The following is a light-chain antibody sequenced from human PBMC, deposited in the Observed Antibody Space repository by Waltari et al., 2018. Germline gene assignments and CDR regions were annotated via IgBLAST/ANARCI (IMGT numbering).Light chain of an antibody. V-gene: IGLV2-8*01. CDR3: SSYGGRNNLL. J-gene: IGLJ3*02. CDR1: SRAIGGFNY. Sequence: QSALTQPPSASGSPGQSVTISCTGTSRAIGGFNYVSWYQQNPGQAPKLLIYEVNKRPSGIPDRFSGSKSGNTASLTVSGLQAEDEAEYYCSSYGGRNNLLFGEGTKLTVL. CDR2: EVN.